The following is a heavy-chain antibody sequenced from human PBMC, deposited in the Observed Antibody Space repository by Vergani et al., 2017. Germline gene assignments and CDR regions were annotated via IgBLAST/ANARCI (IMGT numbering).Heavy chain of an antibody. J-gene: IGHJ6*03. CDR3: ARVTVEYSSFLFYYYYMDV. CDR1: GGTFSSYA. Sequence: QVQLVQSGAEVKKPGSSVKVSCKASGGTFSSYAISWVRQAPGQGLEWMGGIIPIFGTANYAQKFQGRVTITADESTSTAYMELCSLRSEDTAVYYCARVTVEYSSFLFYYYYMDVWGKGTTVTVSS. CDR2: IIPIFGTA. V-gene: IGHV1-69*01. D-gene: IGHD6-6*01.